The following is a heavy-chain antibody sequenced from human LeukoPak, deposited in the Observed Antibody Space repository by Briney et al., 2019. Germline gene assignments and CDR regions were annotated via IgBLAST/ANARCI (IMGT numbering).Heavy chain of an antibody. CDR1: GGTFSSYA. Sequence: GASVKVSCKASGGTFSSYAISWVRQAPGQGLEWMGGIIPIFGTANYAQKFQGRVTITADKSTSTAYMELSSLRSEDTAVYYCAREGYDILTGYDTSLYYYYMDVWGKGTTVTVSS. CDR2: IIPIFGTA. V-gene: IGHV1-69*06. J-gene: IGHJ6*03. D-gene: IGHD3-9*01. CDR3: AREGYDILTGYDTSLYYYYMDV.